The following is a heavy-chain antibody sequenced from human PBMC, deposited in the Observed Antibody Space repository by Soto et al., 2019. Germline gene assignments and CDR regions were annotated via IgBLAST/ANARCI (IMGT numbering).Heavy chain of an antibody. Sequence: QVQLQQWGAGLLKPSETLSLTCAVYGGSFSDYFWSWIRQPPGKGLEWIGEINHSGTTNYNPSLKNRVTISLDTSNNNFSLNLPSVTAADTAVYYSVATTMAYYYGIDVWGQGTTVTVSS. CDR1: GGSFSDYF. J-gene: IGHJ6*02. CDR3: VATTMAYYYGIDV. V-gene: IGHV4-34*01. D-gene: IGHD5-12*01. CDR2: INHSGTT.